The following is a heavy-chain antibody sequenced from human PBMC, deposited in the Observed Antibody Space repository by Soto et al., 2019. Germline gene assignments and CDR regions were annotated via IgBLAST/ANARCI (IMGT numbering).Heavy chain of an antibody. CDR3: ASGSSKSYFAY. Sequence: EVQLVESGGGLVQPGGSLRLSCAASGFTVSSNYMSWVRQAPGKGLEWVSIIYSGGSTYYADSVKDRLTISRDNYKNVLYLQMNTLRAEDTAVSYCASGSSKSYFAYWGQGTLVSVSS. V-gene: IGHV3-66*01. CDR2: IYSGGST. CDR1: GFTVSSNY. J-gene: IGHJ4*02.